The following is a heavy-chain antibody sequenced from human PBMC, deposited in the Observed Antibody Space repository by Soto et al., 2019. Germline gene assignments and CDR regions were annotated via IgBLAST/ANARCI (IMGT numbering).Heavy chain of an antibody. V-gene: IGHV3-21*01. CDR2: ISSSSSYI. Sequence: PGGSLRLSCAASGFTFSSYSMNWVRHAPGKGLEWVSSISSSSSYIYYADSVKGRFTISRDNAKNSLYLQMNSLRAEDTAVYYCARDKGGVDYYYGMDVWGQGTTVTVSS. CDR3: ARDKGGVDYYYGMDV. CDR1: GFTFSSYS. D-gene: IGHD3-16*01. J-gene: IGHJ6*02.